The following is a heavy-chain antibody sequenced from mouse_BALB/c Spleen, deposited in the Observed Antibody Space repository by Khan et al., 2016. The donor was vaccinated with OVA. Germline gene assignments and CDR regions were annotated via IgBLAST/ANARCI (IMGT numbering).Heavy chain of an antibody. CDR2: ISYSGST. CDR1: DYSITSGYG. D-gene: IGHD1-2*01. V-gene: IGHV3-2*02. Sequence: EVQLQESGPGLVKPSQSLSLTCTVTDYSITSGYGWNWIRQFPGNKLEWMGYISYSGSTNYNPSLKRRISITRDKAKNQFFLQLNSVTTEDTATYYCARTARIKYWGQRTTLTVSS. J-gene: IGHJ2*01. CDR3: ARTARIKY.